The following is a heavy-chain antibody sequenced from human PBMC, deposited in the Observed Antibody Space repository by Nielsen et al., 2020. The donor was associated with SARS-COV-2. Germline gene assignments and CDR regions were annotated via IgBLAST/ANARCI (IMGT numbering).Heavy chain of an antibody. CDR1: GFTFSSYA. Sequence: GESLKISCAASGFTFSSYAMSWVRQAPGKGLEWVSAISGSGGSTYYADSVKGRFTISRDNSKNTLYLQMNSLRAEDTAVYYCARDSYSSSSYYYYYGMDVWGQGTTVTVSS. CDR2: ISGSGGST. J-gene: IGHJ6*02. V-gene: IGHV3-23*01. CDR3: ARDSYSSSSYYYYYGMDV. D-gene: IGHD6-6*01.